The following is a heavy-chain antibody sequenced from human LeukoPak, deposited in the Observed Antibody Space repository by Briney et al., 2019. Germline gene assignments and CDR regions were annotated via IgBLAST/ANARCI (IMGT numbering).Heavy chain of an antibody. CDR3: TTNSYGSSDY. J-gene: IGHJ4*02. CDR2: ISGSDGST. CDR1: AFTFSTYA. D-gene: IGHD5-18*01. V-gene: IGHV3-23*01. Sequence: GGSLRLSCAASAFTFSTYAMTWVRQAPGKGLEWVSAISGSDGSTYYANSVKGRFTISRDNSKNTLYLQMNSLKTEDTAVYYCTTNSYGSSDYWGQGTLVTVSS.